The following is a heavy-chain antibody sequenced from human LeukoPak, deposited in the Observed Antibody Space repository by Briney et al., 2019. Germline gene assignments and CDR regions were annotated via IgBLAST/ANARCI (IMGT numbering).Heavy chain of an antibody. Sequence: GGSLRLSCAASGFTFSNAWMSWVRQAPGKGLEWVGRIKSKTDGGTTDYAAPVKGRFTISRDDSKNTLYLQMNSLKTEDTAVYYCTTLPYSSSWRASTYYGMDVWGQGTTVTVSS. CDR1: GFTFSNAW. J-gene: IGHJ6*02. V-gene: IGHV3-15*01. CDR2: IKSKTDGGTT. D-gene: IGHD6-13*01. CDR3: TTLPYSSSWRASTYYGMDV.